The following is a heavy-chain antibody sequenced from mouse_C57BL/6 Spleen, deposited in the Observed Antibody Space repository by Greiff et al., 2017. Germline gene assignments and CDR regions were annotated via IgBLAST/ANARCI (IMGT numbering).Heavy chain of an antibody. J-gene: IGHJ4*01. Sequence: QVQLQQPGAELVMPGASVKLSCKASGYTFTSYWMHWVKQRPGQGLEWIGEIDPADSYTNYNQKFKGKSTLTVDKSSSTAYMQLSSLPSEDSAVYYCARSQGSSYGDYAMDYWGQGTSVTVSS. D-gene: IGHD1-1*01. CDR2: IDPADSYT. CDR3: ARSQGSSYGDYAMDY. CDR1: GYTFTSYW. V-gene: IGHV1-69*01.